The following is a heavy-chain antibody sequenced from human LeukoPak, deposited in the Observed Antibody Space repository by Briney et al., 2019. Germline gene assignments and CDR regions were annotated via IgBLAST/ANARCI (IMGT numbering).Heavy chain of an antibody. D-gene: IGHD2-15*01. CDR3: ARDGWPAFDY. CDR1: GDXVSTNTAA. J-gene: IGHJ4*02. Sequence: SQTLSLTCAISGDXVSTNTAAWNWIRQSPSRGLEWLGRTYYRSQWYTDYAVSVKSRITINPDTSRNQFSLQLNSVTPEDTAVYFCARDGWPAFDYWGQGTLVTVSS. V-gene: IGHV6-1*01. CDR2: TYYRSQWYT.